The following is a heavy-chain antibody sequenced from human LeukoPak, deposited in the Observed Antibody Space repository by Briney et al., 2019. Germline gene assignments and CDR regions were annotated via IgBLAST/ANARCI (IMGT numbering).Heavy chain of an antibody. V-gene: IGHV3-30*02. D-gene: IGHD3-22*01. CDR3: ANNYYDSKGSFDY. Sequence: GGSLRLSCAASGFTFSHYGVHWVRQAPGKGLEWVAFIRYDGSNKYYADSAKGRFTISRDNSKNTLYLQMNSLRAEDTAVYYCANNYYDSKGSFDYWGQGTLVTVSS. CDR2: IRYDGSNK. CDR1: GFTFSHYG. J-gene: IGHJ4*02.